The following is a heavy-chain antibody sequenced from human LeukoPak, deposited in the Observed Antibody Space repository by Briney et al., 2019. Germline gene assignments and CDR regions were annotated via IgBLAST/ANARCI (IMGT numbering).Heavy chain of an antibody. CDR2: IYTSGST. CDR1: GGSISSGSYY. Sequence: SQTLSLTCTVSGGSISSGSYYWSWIRQPAGKGLEWIGRIYTSGSTNYNPSLKSRFTMSVDTSKNPFSLTLTSVTAADTAMYYCARGDIVVVPAAIRGDYYYYYMDVWGKGTTVTVSS. CDR3: ARGDIVVVPAAIRGDYYYYYMDV. V-gene: IGHV4-61*02. D-gene: IGHD2-2*02. J-gene: IGHJ6*03.